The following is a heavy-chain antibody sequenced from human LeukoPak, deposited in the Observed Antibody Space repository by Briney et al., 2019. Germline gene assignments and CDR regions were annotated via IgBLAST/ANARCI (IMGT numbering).Heavy chain of an antibody. D-gene: IGHD3-22*01. CDR2: ISPYNGNT. V-gene: IGHV1-18*01. CDR3: ARGSPPRVYYDRSGYYSYYFDY. J-gene: IGHJ4*02. CDR1: GYSSTNYG. Sequence: ASVKVSCKASGYSSTNYGISWVRQAPGQGLEWMGWISPYNGNTIYAQKLQGRVTMTTDTSTSTAYMELRSLRSDDTAVYYCARGSPPRVYYDRSGYYSYYFDYWGQGTLVTVSS.